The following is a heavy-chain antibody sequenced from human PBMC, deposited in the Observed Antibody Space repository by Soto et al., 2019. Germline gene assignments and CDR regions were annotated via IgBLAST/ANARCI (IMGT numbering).Heavy chain of an antibody. CDR2: ISSNSDSR. J-gene: IGHJ4*02. CDR3: AREVVGHHYASGSYHHSFDY. Sequence: EVQRVESGGGLVQPGGSLRLSCAASGFTFSSYGMNWVRQAPGKGLEWVSYISSNSDSRYYADSVKGRFTISRDNAKNSLYLQMNSLRAEDTAVFYCAREVVGHHYASGSYHHSFDYWGQGTLVTVSS. V-gene: IGHV3-48*01. D-gene: IGHD3-10*01. CDR1: GFTFSSYG.